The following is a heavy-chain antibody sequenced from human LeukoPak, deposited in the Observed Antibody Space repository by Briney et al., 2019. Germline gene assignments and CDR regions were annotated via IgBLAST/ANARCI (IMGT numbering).Heavy chain of an antibody. V-gene: IGHV3-74*01. J-gene: IGHJ4*02. Sequence: GGSLRLSCVVSGLTFSNQWMHWVRQAPGKGLVWVSHIINEGGDTRYADSVKGRFTISRDNAKNTLYLQMNSLRAEDTAVYYCAKGDYYYDSSGYETDFWGQGTLVTVSS. CDR2: IINEGGDT. CDR3: AKGDYYYDSSGYETDF. D-gene: IGHD3-22*01. CDR1: GLTFSNQW.